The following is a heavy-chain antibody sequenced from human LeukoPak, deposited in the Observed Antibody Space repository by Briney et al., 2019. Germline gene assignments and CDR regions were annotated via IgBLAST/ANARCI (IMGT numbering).Heavy chain of an antibody. Sequence: SETLSLTCTVSGGSISSYYWSWIRQPPGKGLEWIGYIYYSGSTNYNPSLKSRVTISVDTSKNQFSLKLSSVTAADTAVYYCARSRVVAATRGAFDIWGQGTMVTASS. J-gene: IGHJ3*02. V-gene: IGHV4-59*01. CDR2: IYYSGST. CDR1: GGSISSYY. CDR3: ARSRVVAATRGAFDI. D-gene: IGHD2-15*01.